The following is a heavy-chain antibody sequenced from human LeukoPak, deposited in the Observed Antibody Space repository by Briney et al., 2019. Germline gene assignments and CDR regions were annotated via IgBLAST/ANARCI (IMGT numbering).Heavy chain of an antibody. CDR2: ISGSGGST. CDR1: GFTFSSYA. V-gene: IGHV3-23*01. J-gene: IGHJ4*02. D-gene: IGHD6-19*01. CDR3: AKDRGSGLAPDFDY. Sequence: GGSLRLSCAASGFTFSSYAMSWVRQAPGKGLEWVSAISGSGGSTYYADSVKGRFTISRDNSKNTLYLQMSSLRAEDTAVYYCAKDRGSGLAPDFDYWGQGTLVTVSS.